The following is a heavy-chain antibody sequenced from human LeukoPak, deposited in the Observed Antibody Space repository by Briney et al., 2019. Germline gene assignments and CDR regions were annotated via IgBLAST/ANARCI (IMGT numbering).Heavy chain of an antibody. CDR1: GFTFSSYA. Sequence: PGGSLRLSCGASGFTFSSYAMAWVRQAPGKGLEWVSTIGGGGPTTDYADSVKDRFTISRDNSKNTLYLQMNSLRAEDTAVYFCARGFLGGTDQYFDSWGQGTLVTVSS. CDR2: IGGGGPTT. J-gene: IGHJ4*02. CDR3: ARGFLGGTDQYFDS. D-gene: IGHD6-19*01. V-gene: IGHV3-23*01.